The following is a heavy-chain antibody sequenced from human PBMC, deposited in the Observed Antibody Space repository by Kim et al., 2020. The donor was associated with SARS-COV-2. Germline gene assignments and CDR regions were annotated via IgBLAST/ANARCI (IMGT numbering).Heavy chain of an antibody. V-gene: IGHV3-15*01. Sequence: GGSLRLSCAASGFTFSNAWMSWVRQAPGKGLEWVGRIKSKTDGGTTDYAAPVKGRFTISRDDSKNTLYLQMNSLKTEDTAVYYCTKGNLWFGELGYWGQGTLVTVSS. CDR3: TKGNLWFGELGY. D-gene: IGHD3-10*01. CDR2: IKSKTDGGTT. J-gene: IGHJ4*02. CDR1: GFTFSNAW.